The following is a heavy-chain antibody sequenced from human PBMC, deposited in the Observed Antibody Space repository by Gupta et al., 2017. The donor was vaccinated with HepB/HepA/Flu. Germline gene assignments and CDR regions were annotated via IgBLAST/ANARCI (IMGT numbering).Heavy chain of an antibody. V-gene: IGHV4-34*01. Sequence: QVQLQQWGAGLLKPSETLSLSCTVYGGSFTGYHWSWIRQVPGKGLEWIGEINHSGSTNNNPSLKSRVTISVDTSKNQFSLKLSSVTAADTAVYYCARGRGVLRFLEWISYYFDYWGQGTLVTVSS. D-gene: IGHD3-3*01. CDR3: ARGRGVLRFLEWISYYFDY. CDR1: GGSFTGYH. J-gene: IGHJ4*02. CDR2: INHSGST.